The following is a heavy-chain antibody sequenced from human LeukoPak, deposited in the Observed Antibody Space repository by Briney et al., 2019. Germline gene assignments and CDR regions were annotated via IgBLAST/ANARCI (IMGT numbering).Heavy chain of an antibody. D-gene: IGHD1-26*01. Sequence: SETLSLTCAVYGGSFSGYYWSWIRQPPGKGLEWIGEINHSGSTSYNPSLKSRVTISVDTSKNQFSLQLNSVTPEDTAVYYCARDGYGRWELKYYGMDVWGQGTTVTVSS. V-gene: IGHV4-34*01. CDR1: GGSFSGYY. J-gene: IGHJ6*02. CDR3: ARDGYGRWELKYYGMDV. CDR2: INHSGST.